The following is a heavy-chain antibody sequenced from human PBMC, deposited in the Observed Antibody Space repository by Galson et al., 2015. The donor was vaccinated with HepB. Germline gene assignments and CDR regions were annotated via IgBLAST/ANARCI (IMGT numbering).Heavy chain of an antibody. CDR3: ARESAAYYNF. CDR2: IYHSGPT. CDR1: GGSISSTNW. V-gene: IGHV4-4*02. J-gene: IGHJ4*02. Sequence: SETLSLTCAVSGGSISSTNWWGWVRQPPGKGLEWIGEIYHSGPTNYNPSLKSRVTISVDKSKNHFSLKLSSVTAADTAVYFCARESAAYYNFWGQGTLVTVSS. D-gene: IGHD3-9*01.